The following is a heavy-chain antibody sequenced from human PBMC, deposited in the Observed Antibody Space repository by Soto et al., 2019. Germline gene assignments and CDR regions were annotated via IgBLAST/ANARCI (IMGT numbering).Heavy chain of an antibody. D-gene: IGHD3-22*01. CDR1: GGTFSTYT. Sequence: QVQLVQSGAEVKKPGSSVKVSCKASGGTFSTYTITWVRQAPGQGLEWMGRIIPIIGIINYAQKFQGRVTITADKFTGTAYMELTRLRSADTAVYYCAGDPDSHYNDSHAYSSPGGKGTLVTVSS. CDR3: AGDPDSHYNDSHAYSSP. J-gene: IGHJ4*02. CDR2: IIPIIGII. V-gene: IGHV1-69*08.